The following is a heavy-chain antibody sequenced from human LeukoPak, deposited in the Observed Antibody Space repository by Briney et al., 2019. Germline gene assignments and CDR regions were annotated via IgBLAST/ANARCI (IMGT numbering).Heavy chain of an antibody. Sequence: KTGGSLRLSCAASGFTFSSYNMNWVRQAPGKGLEWVSCISSSSSYIYYADSVKGRFTISRDNAKNSLYLQMNSLIAEDTAVYYCARWYYYDSGSYIDYWGQGTLVTVSS. D-gene: IGHD3-10*01. J-gene: IGHJ4*02. CDR3: ARWYYYDSGSYIDY. CDR2: ISSSSSYI. V-gene: IGHV3-21*01. CDR1: GFTFSSYN.